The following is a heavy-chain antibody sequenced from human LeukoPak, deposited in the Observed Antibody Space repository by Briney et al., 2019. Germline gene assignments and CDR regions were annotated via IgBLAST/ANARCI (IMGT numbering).Heavy chain of an antibody. Sequence: PSETLSLTCTVSGGSISSYYWSWIRQPPGKGLEWIGYIYYSGSTNYNPSLKSRVTISVDTSKNQFSLKLSSVTAADTAVYYCASTYYYDSSGYYIGYWGQGTLVTVSS. V-gene: IGHV4-59*01. CDR2: IYYSGST. J-gene: IGHJ4*02. D-gene: IGHD3-22*01. CDR3: ASTYYYDSSGYYIGY. CDR1: GGSISSYY.